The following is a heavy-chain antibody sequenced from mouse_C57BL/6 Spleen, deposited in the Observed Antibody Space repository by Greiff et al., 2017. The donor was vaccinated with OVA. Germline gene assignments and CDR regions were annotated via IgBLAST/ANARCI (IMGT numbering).Heavy chain of an antibody. V-gene: IGHV14-4*01. CDR3: NKFDDYALDY. D-gene: IGHD2-4*01. Sequence: VQLQQSGAELVRPGASVKLSCTASGFTIKDDYMHWVKQRPEQGLEWIGWIDPENGDTEYASKFQGKATITADTSSNTAYLQLSSLTSEDTAVYYCNKFDDYALDYWGQGTTLTVSS. CDR1: GFTIKDDY. CDR2: IDPENGDT. J-gene: IGHJ2*01.